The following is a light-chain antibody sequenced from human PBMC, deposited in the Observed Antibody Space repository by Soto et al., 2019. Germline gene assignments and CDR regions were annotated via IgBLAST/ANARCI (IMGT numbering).Light chain of an antibody. CDR3: QQSNNWPWT. CDR1: QSVSSN. Sequence: EMVMTQAPATLSVSPGERATLSCRASQSVSSNLAWYQQKPGQGPRLLIYGTSTRATGIPARFSGSGSGTEFTLTINSLQSEDFAVYYCQQSNNWPWTFGQGTKV. CDR2: GTS. V-gene: IGKV3-15*01. J-gene: IGKJ1*01.